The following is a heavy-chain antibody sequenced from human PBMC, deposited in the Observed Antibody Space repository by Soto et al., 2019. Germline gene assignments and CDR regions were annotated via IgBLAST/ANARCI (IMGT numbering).Heavy chain of an antibody. CDR1: GGSISSGGYY. CDR3: ARDERGYSYGEAFDI. Sequence: KLSETLSLTCTVSGGSISSGGYYWSWIRQHPGKGLEWIGYIYYSGSTYYNPSLKSRVTISVDTSKNQFSLKLSSVTAADTAVYYCARDERGYSYGEAFDIWGQGTMVTVSS. J-gene: IGHJ3*02. CDR2: IYYSGST. V-gene: IGHV4-31*03. D-gene: IGHD5-18*01.